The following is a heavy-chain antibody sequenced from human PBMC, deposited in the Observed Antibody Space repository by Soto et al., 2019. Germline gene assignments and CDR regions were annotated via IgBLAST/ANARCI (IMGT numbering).Heavy chain of an antibody. CDR3: ARSIAVAGTQSFGY. J-gene: IGHJ4*02. D-gene: IGHD6-19*01. Sequence: GGSLRLSCAASGFTFSTYAMSWVRQAPGKGLEWVSAISGSGGSTYYADSVKGRFTISRDNSKNTLYLQMNSLRAEDTAVYYCARSIAVAGTQSFGYWGQGTLVTVSS. CDR2: ISGSGGST. V-gene: IGHV3-23*01. CDR1: GFTFSTYA.